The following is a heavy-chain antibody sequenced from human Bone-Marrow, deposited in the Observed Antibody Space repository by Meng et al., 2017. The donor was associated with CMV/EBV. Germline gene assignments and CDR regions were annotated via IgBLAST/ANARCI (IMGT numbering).Heavy chain of an antibody. CDR3: ARGVGHGYDFAFDP. Sequence: SETLSLTCAVYGGSFSGYYWSWIRQPPGKGLEWIGEINHSGSTNYNLSLKSRVTISVDTSKNQFSLKLSSVTAADTAVYYCARGVGHGYDFAFDPWGQGTLVTVSS. CDR2: INHSGST. CDR1: GGSFSGYY. V-gene: IGHV4-34*01. J-gene: IGHJ5*02. D-gene: IGHD5-12*01.